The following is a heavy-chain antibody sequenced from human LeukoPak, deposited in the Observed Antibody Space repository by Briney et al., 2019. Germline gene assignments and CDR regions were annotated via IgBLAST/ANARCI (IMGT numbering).Heavy chain of an antibody. D-gene: IGHD5-12*01. CDR1: GYTFTSYA. CDR3: ARGREYSGYDLFDY. V-gene: IGHV1-3*01. J-gene: IGHJ4*02. Sequence: ASVKVSCKASGYTFTSYAMHWVRQAPGQRLEWMGWINAGNGNTKYSQKFQGRVTITRDTSASTAYMELSSLRSEDTAVYYCARGREYSGYDLFDYWGQGTLVTVSS. CDR2: INAGNGNT.